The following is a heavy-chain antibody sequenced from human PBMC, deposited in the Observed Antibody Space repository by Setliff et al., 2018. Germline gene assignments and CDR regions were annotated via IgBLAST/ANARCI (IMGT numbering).Heavy chain of an antibody. D-gene: IGHD2-15*01. V-gene: IGHV4-59*11. Sequence: LSLTCTVSGVSISSRYWGWIRQPPGKGLEWIGYIYNSEPANYNPSLESRLTISLDTSENQFSLQLTSVTAADTAMYYCARVAYPNGGSCRYFDNWGQGTLVTVSS. CDR2: IYNSEPA. CDR3: ARVAYPNGGSCRYFDN. J-gene: IGHJ4*02. CDR1: GVSISSRY.